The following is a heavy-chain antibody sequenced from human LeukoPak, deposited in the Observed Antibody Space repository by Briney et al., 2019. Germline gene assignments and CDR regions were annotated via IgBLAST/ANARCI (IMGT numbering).Heavy chain of an antibody. J-gene: IGHJ4*02. CDR3: ARGLGGPPDY. Sequence: LRLSCAASGFTFSSYAMSWIRQPPGKGLEWIGYIYHSGSTYYNPSLKSRVTISVDRSKNQFSLKLSPVTAADTAVYYCARGLGGPPDYWGQGTLVTVSS. V-gene: IGHV4-30-2*01. CDR1: GFTFSSYA. D-gene: IGHD3-16*01. CDR2: IYHSGST.